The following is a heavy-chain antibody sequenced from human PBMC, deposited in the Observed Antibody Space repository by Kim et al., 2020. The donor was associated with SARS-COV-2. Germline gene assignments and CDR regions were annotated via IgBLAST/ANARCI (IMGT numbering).Heavy chain of an antibody. CDR2: IYYSGST. Sequence: SETLSLTCTVSGGSVSSGSYYWSWIRQPPGKGLEWIGYIYYSGSTNYNPSLKSRVTISVDTSKNQFSLKLSSVTAADTAVYYCASFSSTSCYRCNWFDPWGQGTLVTVSS. CDR3: ASFSSTSCYRCNWFDP. V-gene: IGHV4-61*01. CDR1: GGSVSSGSYY. J-gene: IGHJ5*02. D-gene: IGHD2-2*01.